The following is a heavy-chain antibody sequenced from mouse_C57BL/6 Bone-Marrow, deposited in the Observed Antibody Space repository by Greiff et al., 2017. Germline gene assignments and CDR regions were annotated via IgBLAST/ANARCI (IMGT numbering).Heavy chain of an antibody. V-gene: IGHV2-9-1*01. J-gene: IGHJ4*01. CDR3: ARGAKGIYYAMDY. CDR2: IWTGGGT. CDR1: GFSLTSYA. Sequence: QVQLQQSGPGLVAPSQSLSITCTVSGFSLTSYAISWVRQPPGKGLEWLGVIWTGGGTNYNSALKSRLSISKDKAKSQVFLKMNSLQTDDTARYYCARGAKGIYYAMDYWGQGTSVTVSS.